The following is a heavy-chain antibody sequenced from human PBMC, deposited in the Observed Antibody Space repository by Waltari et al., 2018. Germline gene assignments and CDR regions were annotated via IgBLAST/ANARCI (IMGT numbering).Heavy chain of an antibody. D-gene: IGHD2-2*01. CDR1: GSTFSDHY. Sequence: EVQLVESGGGLVQPGGSLRLSCAASGSTFSDHYMDWVRQAPGKGPEWVGRTRNKANSYTTEYAASVKGRFTISRDDSKNSLYLQMNSLKTEDTAVYYCAREGDIVVVPAAMSHYYYYGMDVWGQGTTVTVSS. CDR3: AREGDIVVVPAAMSHYYYYGMDV. J-gene: IGHJ6*02. V-gene: IGHV3-72*01. CDR2: TRNKANSYTT.